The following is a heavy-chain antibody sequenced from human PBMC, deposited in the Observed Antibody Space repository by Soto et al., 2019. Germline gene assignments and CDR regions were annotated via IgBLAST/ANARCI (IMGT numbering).Heavy chain of an antibody. CDR3: AKDTDHAYDF. J-gene: IGHJ4*02. Sequence: QVQLVQSGAEVKKPGSSVKVSCKASGGTFRSFAFSWVQQAPGHGLEWMGGIIPLFGTTNYAQRFQGRVTITADESTSTAYMELSSLKSEDTAIYYCAKDTDHAYDFWGQGTLVTVSS. CDR2: IIPLFGTT. D-gene: IGHD3-16*01. CDR1: GGTFRSFA. V-gene: IGHV1-69*01.